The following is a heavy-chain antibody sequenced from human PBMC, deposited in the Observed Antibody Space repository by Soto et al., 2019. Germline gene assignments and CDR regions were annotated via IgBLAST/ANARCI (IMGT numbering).Heavy chain of an antibody. V-gene: IGHV3-30-3*01. J-gene: IGHJ5*02. CDR2: ISYDGSNK. Sequence: GGSLRLSCAASGFTFSSYAMHWVRQAPGKGLEWVAVISYDGSNKYYADSVKGRFTISRDNSKNTLYLQMNSLRAEDTAVYYCARDLGDYEPGLSWFDPWGQGTLVTVSS. CDR3: ARDLGDYEPGLSWFDP. D-gene: IGHD4-17*01. CDR1: GFTFSSYA.